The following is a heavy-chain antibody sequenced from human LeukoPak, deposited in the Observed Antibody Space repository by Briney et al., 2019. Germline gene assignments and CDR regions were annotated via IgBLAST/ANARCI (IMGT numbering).Heavy chain of an antibody. Sequence: SVKVSCKASGGTFSSYAISWVRQAPGQGLEWMGGIIPIFGTANYAQKFQGRVTITADESTSTAYMELSSLRSEDTAVYYCARGAEGVVVPAVIDYYYYMDVWGKGTTVTVSS. CDR2: IIPIFGTA. V-gene: IGHV1-69*13. J-gene: IGHJ6*03. CDR1: GGTFSSYA. D-gene: IGHD2-2*01. CDR3: ARGAEGVVVPAVIDYYYYMDV.